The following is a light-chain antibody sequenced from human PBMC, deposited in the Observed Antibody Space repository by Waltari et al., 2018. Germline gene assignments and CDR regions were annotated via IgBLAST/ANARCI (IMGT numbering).Light chain of an antibody. CDR1: SSDVGGYNY. Sequence: QSALTQPRSVSGSPGQSVTISCTGTSSDVGGYNYVSWFQQHPGKAPNPMISDVTKRPSGVPDRFSGSKSGSTASLTISGLQAEDEADYYCCSYAGSYTRVFGGGTKLTVL. J-gene: IGLJ2*01. V-gene: IGLV2-11*01. CDR3: CSYAGSYTRV. CDR2: DVT.